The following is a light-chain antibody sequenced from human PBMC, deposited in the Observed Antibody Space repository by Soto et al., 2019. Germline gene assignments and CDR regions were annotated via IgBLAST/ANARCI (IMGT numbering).Light chain of an antibody. V-gene: IGLV2-23*02. Sequence: QSAPAQPASGSWAPGQSITISCTGTSSDVGSYNLFSWYQQHPGKAPKPLIYEVSKRPSGVSNRFSGSKSGNTASLTISGLQAEDEAEYYCCSYAGSSTFYVFGTGTKVTVL. CDR1: SSDVGSYNL. CDR2: EVS. CDR3: CSYAGSSTFYV. J-gene: IGLJ1*01.